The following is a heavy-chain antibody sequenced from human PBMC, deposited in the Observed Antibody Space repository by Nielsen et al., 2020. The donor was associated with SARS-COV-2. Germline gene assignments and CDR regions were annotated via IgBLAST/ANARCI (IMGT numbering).Heavy chain of an antibody. CDR2: INAGNGNT. CDR3: ARFANDEEGSGWYGY. V-gene: IGHV1-3*01. Sequence: ASVKVSCKASGYTFTSYAMHWVRQAPGQRLEWMGWINAGNGNTKYSQKFQGRVTITRDTSASTAYMELSSLRSEDTAVYYCARFANDEEGSGWYGYWGQGTLVTVSS. D-gene: IGHD6-19*01. J-gene: IGHJ4*02. CDR1: GYTFTSYA.